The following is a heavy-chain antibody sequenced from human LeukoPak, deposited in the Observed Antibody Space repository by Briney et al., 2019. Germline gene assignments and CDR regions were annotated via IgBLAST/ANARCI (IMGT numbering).Heavy chain of an antibody. J-gene: IGHJ5*02. V-gene: IGHV1-2*02. CDR2: INPNINGT. Sequence: ASVKVSCKASGYTFTGYYIHWVRQAPGQGLEWMGWINPNINGTNYAQKFQGRVTMTGDRSISTAYMELSRLRSDDTAVYYCARDRDYVWGSYPPVNWFDPWDQGTLVTVSS. D-gene: IGHD3-16*02. CDR1: GYTFTGYY. CDR3: ARDRDYVWGSYPPVNWFDP.